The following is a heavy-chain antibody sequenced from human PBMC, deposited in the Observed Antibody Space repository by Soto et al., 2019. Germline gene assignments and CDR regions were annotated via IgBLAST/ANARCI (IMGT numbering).Heavy chain of an antibody. CDR3: PNSLSVFYVSGSYYSPRGGALEI. D-gene: IGHD3-10*01. V-gene: IGHV3-23*01. Sequence: EVQLLESGGGLVQPWGSLRLSCAASGFTFSSYAMSWVRQAPGKGLEWVSAITRSGGSTYYADSGKGRFTISRDNSKNALYLQMNRLRAEEPTLYYCPNSLSVFYVSGSYYSPRGGALEIWGQGTMVTVSS. CDR2: ITRSGGST. J-gene: IGHJ3*02. CDR1: GFTFSSYA.